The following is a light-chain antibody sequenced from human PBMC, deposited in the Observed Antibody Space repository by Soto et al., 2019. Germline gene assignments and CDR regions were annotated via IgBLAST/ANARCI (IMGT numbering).Light chain of an antibody. CDR1: QGIGND. Sequence: AIQLAQSPCSLSVSLSDGGGIXVWASQGIGNDLGWYQQKPGKPPKVLIYGASNLQSGVIPRWCGSGGGAEFTLAISSMQDEDSATDYCLQDINYPWTFGQGTKVDIK. CDR3: LQDINYPWT. J-gene: IGKJ1*01. CDR2: GAS. V-gene: IGKV1-6*01.